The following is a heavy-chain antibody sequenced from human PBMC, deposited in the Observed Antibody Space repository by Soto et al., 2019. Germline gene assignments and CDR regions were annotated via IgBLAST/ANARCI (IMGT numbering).Heavy chain of an antibody. CDR3: ARGRDYYGSGSYYNVDDY. J-gene: IGHJ4*02. D-gene: IGHD3-10*01. Sequence: QVQLVQSGAEVKKPGASVKVSCKASGYTFTSYDINWVRQATGQGLEWMVWMNPNSGNTGYAQKFQGRVTMTRNTSISTAYMELSSLRSEDTAVYYCARGRDYYGSGSYYNVDDYWGQGTLVTVSS. CDR2: MNPNSGNT. CDR1: GYTFTSYD. V-gene: IGHV1-8*01.